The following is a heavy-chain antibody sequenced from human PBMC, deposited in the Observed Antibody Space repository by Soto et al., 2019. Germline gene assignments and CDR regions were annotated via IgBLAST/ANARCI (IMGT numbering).Heavy chain of an antibody. J-gene: IGHJ4*02. V-gene: IGHV3-30*18. Sequence: QVQLVESGGGVVQPGRSLRLSCAASGFTFSSYGMHWVRQAPGKGLEWVAVISKDGSDTYQADSVQGRFTISRDNSKNTLYLQMHSLRPEDTAVYYCAKAIHPSSNEFLFDFWGQGTLVTVSS. D-gene: IGHD2-2*02. CDR2: ISKDGSDT. CDR3: AKAIHPSSNEFLFDF. CDR1: GFTFSSYG.